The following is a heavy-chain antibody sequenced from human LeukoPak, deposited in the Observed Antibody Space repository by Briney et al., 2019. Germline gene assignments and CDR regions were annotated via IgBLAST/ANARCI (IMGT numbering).Heavy chain of an antibody. D-gene: IGHD2-2*01. CDR2: IIPIFGTA. CDR3: ARRSLGYCSSTSCYGPPDY. CDR1: GGTFSSYA. Sequence: SVTVSCKASGGTFSSYAISWVRQAPGQGLEWMGGIIPIFGTANYAQKFQGRVTITADESTSTAYMELSSLRSEDTAVYYCARRSLGYCSSTSCYGPPDYWGQGTLVTVSS. V-gene: IGHV1-69*13. J-gene: IGHJ4*02.